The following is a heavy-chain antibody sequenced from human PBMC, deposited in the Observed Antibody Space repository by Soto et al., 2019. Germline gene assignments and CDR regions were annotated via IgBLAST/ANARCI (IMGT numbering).Heavy chain of an antibody. D-gene: IGHD6-13*01. CDR3: ARGAYSSSWYGDYFDY. V-gene: IGHV1-69*13. Sequence: RASVKVSCKASGGTFSSYAISWVRQAPGQGLEWMGGIIPIFGTANYAQKFQGRVTITADESTSTAYMELSSLRSEDTAVYYCARGAYSSSWYGDYFDYWGQGTLVTVSS. CDR1: GGTFSSYA. J-gene: IGHJ4*02. CDR2: IIPIFGTA.